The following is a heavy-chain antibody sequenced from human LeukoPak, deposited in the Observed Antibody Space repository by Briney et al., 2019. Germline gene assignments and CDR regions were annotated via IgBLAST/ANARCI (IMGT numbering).Heavy chain of an antibody. D-gene: IGHD1-26*01. CDR2: IWYDGSNK. CDR1: GFTFISYG. Sequence: GRSLRVSCAASGFTFISYGMHWVRQARGKGLEWVAVIWYDGSNKYYADSVKGRFTISRDNSKNTLYLQMNSLRAEDTAVYYCAKDAGSGSYYIDYWGQGTLVTVSS. V-gene: IGHV3-33*06. CDR3: AKDAGSGSYYIDY. J-gene: IGHJ4*02.